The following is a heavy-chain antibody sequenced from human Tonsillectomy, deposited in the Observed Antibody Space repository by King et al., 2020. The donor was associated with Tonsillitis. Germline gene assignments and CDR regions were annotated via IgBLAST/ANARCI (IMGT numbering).Heavy chain of an antibody. CDR3: AREPSPESGYDSPTFDS. CDR1: GGTFNDYA. J-gene: IGHJ4*02. D-gene: IGHD5-12*01. Sequence: QVQLVESGAEVKKPGSSVKVSCKASGGTFNDYAISWVRQAPGQGLEWMGGIIPMFGTTKYRQKFQGRVTITADASTSTAFMELSSLRSEDTAVYYCAREPSPESGYDSPTFDSWGQGTLVTVSS. V-gene: IGHV1-69*01. CDR2: IIPMFGTT.